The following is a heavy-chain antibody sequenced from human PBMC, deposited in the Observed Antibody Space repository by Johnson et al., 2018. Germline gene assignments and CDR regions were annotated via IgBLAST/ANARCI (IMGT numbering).Heavy chain of an antibody. V-gene: IGHV4-34*01. J-gene: IGHJ1*01. CDR2: IDHSGST. CDR3: ARGWYPRGY. CDR1: GGSFSDYY. D-gene: IGHD6-13*01. Sequence: QVQLQQWGAGLLKPSETLSLICAVSGGSFSDYYWSWIRQSPGQGLEGIGEIDHSGSTNQNPSLKSRVTISVDTSKNQCSLKLTSVTAADTAVYYCARGWYPRGYWGQGTLVTVSS.